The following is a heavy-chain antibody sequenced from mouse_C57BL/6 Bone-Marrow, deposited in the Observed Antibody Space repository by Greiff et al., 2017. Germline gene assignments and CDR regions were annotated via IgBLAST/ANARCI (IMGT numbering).Heavy chain of an antibody. J-gene: IGHJ1*03. CDR1: GYTFTAYA. V-gene: IGHV1-67*01. Sequence: QVQLQQSGPELVRPGVSVKISCKGSGYTFTAYAMHWVKQSHAKSLEWIGVISTYYGDASYNQKFKDKATMTVDKSSSTAYMELARLTSEYSADDYYARGQFITTGLVWGTGTTGTVSS. CDR2: ISTYYGDA. D-gene: IGHD1-1*01. CDR3: ARGQFITTGLV.